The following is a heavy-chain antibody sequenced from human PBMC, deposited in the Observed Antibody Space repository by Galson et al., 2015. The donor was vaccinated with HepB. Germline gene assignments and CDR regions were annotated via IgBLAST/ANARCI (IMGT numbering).Heavy chain of an antibody. J-gene: IGHJ3*02. Sequence: SVKVSCKASGYTFTSYDINWVRQATGQGLEWMGWMNPNSGNTGYAQKFQGRVTMTRNTSISTVYMELSSLRSEDTAVYYCARDRSSTSWRDAFDIWGQGTMVTVSS. D-gene: IGHD2-2*01. V-gene: IGHV1-8*01. CDR1: GYTFTSYD. CDR3: ARDRSSTSWRDAFDI. CDR2: MNPNSGNT.